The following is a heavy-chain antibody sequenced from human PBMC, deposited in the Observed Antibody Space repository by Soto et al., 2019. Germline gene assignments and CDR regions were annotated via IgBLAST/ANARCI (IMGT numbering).Heavy chain of an antibody. Sequence: SPSLSLPCVISVDRVYSSSVAWNWIRQSPSRDLEWLGRTYSRSRWYSDFAVSVRGRIVINADTSKNQFSLQLNSVTPEDTAVYFCARSEEDSDYYYYGLDVWGQGTTVTVSS. CDR1: VDRVYSSSVA. V-gene: IGHV6-1*01. CDR2: TYSRSRWYS. CDR3: ARSEEDSDYYYYGLDV. J-gene: IGHJ6*02. D-gene: IGHD2-15*01.